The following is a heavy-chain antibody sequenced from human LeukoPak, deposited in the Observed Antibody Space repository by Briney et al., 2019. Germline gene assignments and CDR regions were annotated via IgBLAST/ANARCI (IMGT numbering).Heavy chain of an antibody. CDR3: ATSAANWFDP. V-gene: IGHV5-51*01. J-gene: IGHJ5*02. CDR2: IYPDNSDT. CDR1: GYNCANYW. Sequence: GESLKISCQGSGYNCANYWISWVRQMPGKGLGWMGFIYPDNSDTRYNPSLQGQVTISVDTSISTAFLQWRSLEASDTAMYYCATSAANWFDPWGQGPLVTVSS. D-gene: IGHD6-25*01.